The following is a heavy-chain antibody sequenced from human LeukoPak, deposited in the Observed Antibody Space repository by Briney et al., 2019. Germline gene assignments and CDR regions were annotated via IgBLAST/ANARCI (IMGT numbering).Heavy chain of an antibody. CDR3: ARDPITYYYDSSGYHWFDP. D-gene: IGHD3-22*01. V-gene: IGHV4-34*01. CDR2: INHSGST. Sequence: SETLSLTCAVYGGSFSGYYWSWIRQPPGKGLEWIGEINHSGSTNYNPSLKSRVTISVDTSKNQFSLKLSSVTAADTAVYYCARDPITYYYDSSGYHWFDPWGQGTLVTVSS. CDR1: GGSFSGYY. J-gene: IGHJ5*02.